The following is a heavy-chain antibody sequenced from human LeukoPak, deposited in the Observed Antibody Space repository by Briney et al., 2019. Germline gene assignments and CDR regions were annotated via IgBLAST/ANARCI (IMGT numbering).Heavy chain of an antibody. CDR1: GGTFSSYA. CDR2: IIPFFGTA. D-gene: IGHD2-15*01. J-gene: IGHJ3*02. CDR3: ARARDIGYCSGGSCADDAFDI. V-gene: IGHV1-69*06. Sequence: GASVKVSCKASGGTFSSYAISWVRQAPGQGLEWMGGIIPFFGTANYAQKFQGRVTITEDKSTSTAYMELSSLRSEDTAVYYCARARDIGYCSGGSCADDAFDIWGQGTMVTVSS.